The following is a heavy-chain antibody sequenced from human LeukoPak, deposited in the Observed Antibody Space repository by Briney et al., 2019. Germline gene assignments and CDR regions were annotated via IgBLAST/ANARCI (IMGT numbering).Heavy chain of an antibody. Sequence: GRSLRLSCPASGFTSTSYEMNSVRQAPGKWLECDSYISSSVSTIYYADSVKGRFTISRDNAKNSLYLQMNSLRAEDTAVYYCARVGWGLFDYWGQGTLVTVSS. CDR1: GFTSTSYE. CDR2: ISSSVSTI. D-gene: IGHD7-27*01. V-gene: IGHV3-48*03. J-gene: IGHJ4*02. CDR3: ARVGWGLFDY.